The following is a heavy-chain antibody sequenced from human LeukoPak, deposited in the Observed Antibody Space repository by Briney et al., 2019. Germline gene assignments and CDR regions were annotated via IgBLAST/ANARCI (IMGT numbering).Heavy chain of an antibody. J-gene: IGHJ4*02. CDR3: ARVRRDGYNYFDY. Sequence: SETLSLTCTVSGGSISTYYWSWIRQPPGKGLVWIGYIYYSGSTNYNPSLKSRVTISVDTSKIQFSLKLSSVTAADTAVYYCARVRRDGYNYFDYWGQGTLVTVSS. D-gene: IGHD5-24*01. V-gene: IGHV4-59*01. CDR2: IYYSGST. CDR1: GGSISTYY.